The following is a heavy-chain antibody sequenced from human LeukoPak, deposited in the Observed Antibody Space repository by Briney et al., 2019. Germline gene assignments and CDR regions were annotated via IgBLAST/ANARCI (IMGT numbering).Heavy chain of an antibody. CDR1: GGSISSYY. CDR2: IYYSGST. D-gene: IGHD3-16*01. CDR3: ARLTSNAGGHLDY. Sequence: SETLPLTCTVSGGSISSYYWSRIRQPPGKGLEWIGYIYYSGSTNYNPSLKSRVTISVDTSKNQFSLKLSSVTAADTAVYYCARLTSNAGGHLDYWAQGTLVTVSS. V-gene: IGHV4-59*01. J-gene: IGHJ4*02.